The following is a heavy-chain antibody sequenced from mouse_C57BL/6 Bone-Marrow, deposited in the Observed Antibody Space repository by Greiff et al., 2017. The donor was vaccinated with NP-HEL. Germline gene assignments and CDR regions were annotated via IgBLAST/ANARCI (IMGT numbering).Heavy chain of an antibody. D-gene: IGHD2-5*01. V-gene: IGHV5-6*01. CDR2: ISSGGSYT. Sequence: EVMLVESGGDLVKPGGSLKLSCVASGFTFSSYGMSWVRQTPDKRLEWVANISSGGSYTYYPDSVKGRFTISRDNAKNTLYLQMSSLKSEDTAMYYCARHYYSNYFDYWGQGTTLTVSS. CDR3: ARHYYSNYFDY. J-gene: IGHJ2*01. CDR1: GFTFSSYG.